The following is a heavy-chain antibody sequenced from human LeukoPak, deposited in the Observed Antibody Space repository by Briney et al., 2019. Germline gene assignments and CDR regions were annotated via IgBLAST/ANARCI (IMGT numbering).Heavy chain of an antibody. CDR1: GFIFSNYG. V-gene: IGHV3-33*08. CDR2: IWYDGSNK. J-gene: IGHJ6*02. CDR3: ARDGSSFWTFSKIYGMDV. D-gene: IGHD3/OR15-3a*01. Sequence: GGSLRLSCVVSGFIFSNYGMHWVRQAPGKGLEWVAVIWYDGSNKYYADSVKGRFTISRDNSKNTLYLQMNSLRAEDTAVYYCARDGSSFWTFSKIYGMDVWGQGTTVTVSS.